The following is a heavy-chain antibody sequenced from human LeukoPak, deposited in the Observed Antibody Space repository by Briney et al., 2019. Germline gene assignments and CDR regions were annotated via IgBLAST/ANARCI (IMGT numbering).Heavy chain of an antibody. V-gene: IGHV5-51*01. CDR1: GYSFTSYW. CDR2: IYPGDSDT. Sequence: GESLKISCKGSGYSFTSYWIGWVRQMPGKGLEWMGIIYPGDSDTRYSPSFQGQVTISADKSISTAYQQWSSLKASDTAVYYCARQACSSTSCYLFDYWGQGTLVTVSS. J-gene: IGHJ4*02. D-gene: IGHD2-2*01. CDR3: ARQACSSTSCYLFDY.